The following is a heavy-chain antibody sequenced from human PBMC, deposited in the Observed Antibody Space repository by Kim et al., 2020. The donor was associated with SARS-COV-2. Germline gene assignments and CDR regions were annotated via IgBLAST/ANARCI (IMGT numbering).Heavy chain of an antibody. Sequence: GGSLRLSCAASGFKFSDHYMTWIRQAPGKGLEWISYISSSSTCTKYADSVKGRFTVSRDNSKNSLYLQMNSLTVEDTAVYYCGREGYYFYAVDVWGQGPRSPSP. V-gene: IGHV3-11*05. J-gene: IGHJ6*02. CDR3: GREGYYFYAVDV. CDR1: GFKFSDHY. CDR2: ISSSSTCT.